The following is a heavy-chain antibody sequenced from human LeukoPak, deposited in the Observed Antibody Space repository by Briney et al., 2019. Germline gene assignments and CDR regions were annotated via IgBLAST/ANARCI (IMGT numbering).Heavy chain of an antibody. CDR3: ARVACSGGSCFVGFLDY. CDR2: IHYSGST. J-gene: IGHJ4*02. D-gene: IGHD2-15*01. V-gene: IGHV4-59*12. CDR1: GGSINSYY. Sequence: PSETLSLTCTVSGGSINSYYWSWIRQHPGRGLEWIGSIHYSGSTSYNPSLRSRVTISVDKSKNQFSLKLSSVTAADTAVYYCARVACSGGSCFVGFLDYWGQGTLVTVSS.